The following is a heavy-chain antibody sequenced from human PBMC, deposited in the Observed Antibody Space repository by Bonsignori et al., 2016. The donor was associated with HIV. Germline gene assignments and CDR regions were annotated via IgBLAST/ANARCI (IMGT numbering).Heavy chain of an antibody. CDR3: ARARVAADGFDI. D-gene: IGHD2-15*01. V-gene: IGHV1-18*01. J-gene: IGHJ3*02. CDR2: TSAYNGNT. Sequence: WVRQAPGQGLEWMGWTSAYNGNTNYAQKFQGRVTMTTDTSTSTAYMELRSLRSDDTAVYHCARARVAADGFDIWGQGTMVTVSS.